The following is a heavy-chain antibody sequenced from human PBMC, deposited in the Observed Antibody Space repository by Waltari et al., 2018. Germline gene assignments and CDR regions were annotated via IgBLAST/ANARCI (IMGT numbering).Heavy chain of an antibody. CDR2: IIPFLGIS. CDR1: GGTLSTTT. D-gene: IGHD1-1*01. Sequence: VQLEQSGAEVKKPGSSVKVPCTASGGTLSTTTVTWGRQAPGQGLGWMGSIIPFLGISKYAQSLQARLTITVDQSTNTGYMELNNLRPEDTGVYYCARSGEMKGTVDYWGQGTLVTVSS. V-gene: IGHV1-69*02. CDR3: ARSGEMKGTVDY. J-gene: IGHJ4*02.